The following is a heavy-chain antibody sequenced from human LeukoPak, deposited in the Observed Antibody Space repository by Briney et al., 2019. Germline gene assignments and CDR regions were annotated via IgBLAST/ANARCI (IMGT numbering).Heavy chain of an antibody. J-gene: IGHJ4*02. CDR2: IIPILGIA. CDR1: GGTFSSYA. V-gene: IGHV1-69*04. Sequence: ASVKVSCKASGGTFSSYAISWVRQAPGQGLEWMGRIIPILGIANYARKFQGRVTITADKSTSTAYMELSSLRSEDTAVYYCARSGGGATDGSADYWGQGNLVTVSS. D-gene: IGHD1-26*01. CDR3: ARSGGGATDGSADY.